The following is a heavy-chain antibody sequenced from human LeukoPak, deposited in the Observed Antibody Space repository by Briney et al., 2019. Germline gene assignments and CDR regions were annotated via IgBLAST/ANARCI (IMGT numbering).Heavy chain of an antibody. Sequence: PGGSLRLSCAASGFTFSSYAMHWVRQAPGEGLEYVSAISSDGITTYYANSVKGRFTISRDNSKNTLYLQMGSLRAEDMAVYYCARDKYSGSDSPFDYWGQGTLVTVSS. CDR3: ARDKYSGSDSPFDY. V-gene: IGHV3-64*01. CDR1: GFTFSSYA. D-gene: IGHD5-12*01. J-gene: IGHJ4*02. CDR2: ISSDGITT.